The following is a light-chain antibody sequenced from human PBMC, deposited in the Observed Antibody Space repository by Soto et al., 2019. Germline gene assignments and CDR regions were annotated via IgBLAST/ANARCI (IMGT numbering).Light chain of an antibody. J-gene: IGKJ1*01. CDR2: AAS. CDR1: QSIGTY. CDR3: QQSYTTLTWT. Sequence: IQMTQSPSSLSVSIGDRVTITCRASQSIGTYLNWYQQKPGKAPTVLIFAASTLQSGVPSRFSGRGSGTDFTLTISSLQPEDFATYYCQQSYTTLTWTFGQGTKVEIK. V-gene: IGKV1-39*01.